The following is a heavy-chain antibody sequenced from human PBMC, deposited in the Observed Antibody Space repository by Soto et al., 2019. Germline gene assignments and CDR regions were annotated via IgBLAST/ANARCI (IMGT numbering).Heavy chain of an antibody. J-gene: IGHJ4*02. D-gene: IGHD2-15*01. Sequence: SETLSLTCTVSAGSISRGGYYLRWIRQHPGKGLEWIGYIDYSWSTYYSPSLKSRVTISADTSKNQFSLKVNSVTAADTAVSHCARVPRQVSQCYFLESWGQGTMVTVSS. CDR1: AGSISRGGYY. CDR2: IDYSWST. CDR3: ARVPRQVSQCYFLES. V-gene: IGHV4-31*03.